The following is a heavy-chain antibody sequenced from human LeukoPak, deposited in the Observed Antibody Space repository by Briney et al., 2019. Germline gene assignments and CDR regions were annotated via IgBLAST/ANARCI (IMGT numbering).Heavy chain of an antibody. D-gene: IGHD1-26*01. CDR1: GFTVSSDY. J-gene: IGHJ4*02. CDR2: IQQDGSEK. CDR3: AKNSVGGSYYPIDY. Sequence: GGSLRLSCAASGFTVSSDYMSWVRQPPGKGLEWVANIQQDGSEKYYVDSVKGRFTISRDNSKNTLYLQMNSLRDEDTAIYSCAKNSVGGSYYPIDYWGQGTLVSVSS. V-gene: IGHV3-7*03.